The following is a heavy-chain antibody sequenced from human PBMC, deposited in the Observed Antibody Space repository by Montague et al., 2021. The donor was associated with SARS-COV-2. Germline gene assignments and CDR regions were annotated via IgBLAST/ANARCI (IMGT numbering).Heavy chain of an antibody. V-gene: IGHV4-4*02. Sequence: SETLSLTCAVSGGAISSSNWWCWVRQPPGKGLEWIGEIYHWGSTNYNPLLKSRVTITIDKATNQLSLTLSAVTAADTSVYYCARFLVFCSGDNGYSSGMDVWGQGTTVTVSS. CDR3: ARFLVFCSGDNGYSSGMDV. J-gene: IGHJ6*02. D-gene: IGHD2-15*01. CDR2: IYHWGST. CDR1: GGAISSSNW.